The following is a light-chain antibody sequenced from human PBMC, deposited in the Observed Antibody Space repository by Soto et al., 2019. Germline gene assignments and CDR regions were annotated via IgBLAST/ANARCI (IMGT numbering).Light chain of an antibody. CDR2: DVS. V-gene: IGLV2-11*01. CDR1: SG. CDR3: CSYAGSYTYV. J-gene: IGLJ1*01. Sequence: QSALTQPPSASGSPGQSVTISCTGTSGVSWYQQHPGKAPKLLIYDVSKRPSGVPDRFSGSKSGNTASLTISGLQAEDEADYFCCSYAGSYTYVFGTGSKVTVL.